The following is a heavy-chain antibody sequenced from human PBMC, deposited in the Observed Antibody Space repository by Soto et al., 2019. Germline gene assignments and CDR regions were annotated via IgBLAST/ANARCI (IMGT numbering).Heavy chain of an antibody. J-gene: IGHJ6*02. Sequence: PSETLSLTCAVYGGSFSGYCWSWIRQPPGKGLEWIGEINHSGSTNYNPSLKSRVTISVDTSKNQFSLKLSSVTAADTAVYYCARMVRGVIWSYGMDVWGQGTTVTVSS. CDR1: GGSFSGYC. CDR3: ARMVRGVIWSYGMDV. CDR2: INHSGST. V-gene: IGHV4-34*01. D-gene: IGHD3-10*01.